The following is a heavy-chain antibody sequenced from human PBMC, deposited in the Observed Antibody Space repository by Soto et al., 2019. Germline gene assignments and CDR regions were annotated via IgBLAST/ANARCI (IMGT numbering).Heavy chain of an antibody. Sequence: HPGGSLRLSCAASGFTFSSYAMSWVRQAPGKGLEWVSAISGSGGSTYYADSVKGRFTISRDNSKNTLYLQMNSLRAEDTAVYYCAKDSSSPSAHFDYWGQGTLVTVSS. CDR2: ISGSGGST. V-gene: IGHV3-23*01. J-gene: IGHJ4*02. D-gene: IGHD6-6*01. CDR3: AKDSSSPSAHFDY. CDR1: GFTFSSYA.